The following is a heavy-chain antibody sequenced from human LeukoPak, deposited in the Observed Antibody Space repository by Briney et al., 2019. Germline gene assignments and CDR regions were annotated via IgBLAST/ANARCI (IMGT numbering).Heavy chain of an antibody. J-gene: IGHJ3*02. D-gene: IGHD4-17*01. CDR2: MNPNSGNT. CDR3: ARGLAKVTTRAFDI. V-gene: IGHV1-8*01. CDR1: GYTFTSYD. Sequence: GASVKVSCKASGYTFTSYDINWVRQATGQGLEWMGWMNPNSGNTGYAQKFQGRVTMTRNTSISTAYMELSSLRSEDTAVYYCARGLAKVTTRAFDIWGQGTMVTVSS.